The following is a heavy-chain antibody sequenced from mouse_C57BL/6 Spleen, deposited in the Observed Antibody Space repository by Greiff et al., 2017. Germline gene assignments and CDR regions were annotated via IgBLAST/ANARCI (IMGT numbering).Heavy chain of an antibody. CDR3: ADDGNFDYAMDY. V-gene: IGHV1-64*01. CDR2: IHPNSGST. J-gene: IGHJ4*01. CDR1: GYTFTSYW. Sequence: QVQLQQPGAELVKPGASVKLSCKASGYTFTSYWMHWVKQRPGQGLEWIGMIHPNSGSTNYNEKFKSKATLTVDKATSTAYMQLSSLTSEDSAVYDCADDGNFDYAMDYWGQGTSVTVSS. D-gene: IGHD2-1*01.